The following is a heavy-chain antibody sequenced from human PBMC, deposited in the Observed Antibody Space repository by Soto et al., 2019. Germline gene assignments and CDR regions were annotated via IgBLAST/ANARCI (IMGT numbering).Heavy chain of an antibody. CDR1: GFTFSSYA. Sequence: GGSLRLSCAASGFTFSSYAMSWVRQAPGKGLEWVSAISGSGGSTYYADSVKGRFTISRDNSKNTLYLQMNSLRAEDTAVYYCAKDLVGYCSSTSCYQNYFDYWGQGTLVTVSS. V-gene: IGHV3-23*01. CDR2: ISGSGGST. J-gene: IGHJ4*02. CDR3: AKDLVGYCSSTSCYQNYFDY. D-gene: IGHD2-2*01.